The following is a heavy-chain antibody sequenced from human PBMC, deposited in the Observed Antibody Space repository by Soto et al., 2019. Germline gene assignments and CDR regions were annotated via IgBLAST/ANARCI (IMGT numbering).Heavy chain of an antibody. V-gene: IGHV1-69*13. D-gene: IGHD3-10*01. CDR3: ARGGVFFFAAPTNPFDY. CDR2: INPKYGTT. Sequence: SVKVSCKASGYTFTSYAMNWVRQAPGQRLEWMGGINPKYGTTNYAQKFQGRVTITADESTNTAYMELNYLRSEDTAVYYCARGGVFFFAAPTNPFDYWGQGTLVTVSS. J-gene: IGHJ4*02. CDR1: GYTFTSYA.